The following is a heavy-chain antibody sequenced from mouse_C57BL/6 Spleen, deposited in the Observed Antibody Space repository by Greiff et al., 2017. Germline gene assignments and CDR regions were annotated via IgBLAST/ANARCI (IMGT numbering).Heavy chain of an antibody. CDR2: ISSGSSTI. D-gene: IGHD2-1*01. Sequence: EVQLVESGGGLVKPGGSLKLSCAASGFTFSDYGMHWVRQAPEKGLEWVAYISSGSSTIYYSDTVKGRFPISRDNAKNTLFLQMTSLRSEDTAMYYCATLYGNYEFAYWGQGTLVTVSA. V-gene: IGHV5-17*01. CDR1: GFTFSDYG. CDR3: ATLYGNYEFAY. J-gene: IGHJ3*01.